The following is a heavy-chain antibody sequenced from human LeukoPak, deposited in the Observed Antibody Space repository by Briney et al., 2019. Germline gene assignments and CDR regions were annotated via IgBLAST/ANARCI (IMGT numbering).Heavy chain of an antibody. V-gene: IGHV4-59*01. CDR3: ARVGHSSGWDHYFDY. CDR2: IYYSGST. D-gene: IGHD6-19*01. Sequence: TPSETLSLTCTVSGGSISSYYWSWIRQPPGKGLEWIGYIYYSGSTNYNPSLKSRVTISVDTSKNQFSLKLSSVTAADTAVYYCARVGHSSGWDHYFDYWGQGTLVTVSS. J-gene: IGHJ4*02. CDR1: GGSISSYY.